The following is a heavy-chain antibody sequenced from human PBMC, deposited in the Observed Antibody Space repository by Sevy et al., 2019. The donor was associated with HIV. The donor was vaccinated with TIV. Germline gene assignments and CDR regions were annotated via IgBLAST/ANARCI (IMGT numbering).Heavy chain of an antibody. Sequence: GGSLRLSCEASGFTFSSYWMSWVRQAPGKGLEWVANRKEDGSVKYYVESVKGRFTISRDNAKNSVYLQMNGLRAEDAALYYCVRAIGAAGSYWGLGTLVTVSS. CDR2: RKEDGSVK. V-gene: IGHV3-7*01. D-gene: IGHD6-13*01. CDR3: VRAIGAAGSY. J-gene: IGHJ4*02. CDR1: GFTFSSYW.